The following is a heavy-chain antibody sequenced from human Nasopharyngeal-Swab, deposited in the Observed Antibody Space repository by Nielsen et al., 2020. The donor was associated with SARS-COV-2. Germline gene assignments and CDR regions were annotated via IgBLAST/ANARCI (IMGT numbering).Heavy chain of an antibody. Sequence: SETLSLTCAVSGGSISSSNWWSWVRQPPGKGLEWIGEIYHSGSTNYNPSLKSRVTISVDKSKNQFSLKLSSVTAADTAVYYCASEWFGELDDYYYGMDVWGQGTTVTVS. CDR2: IYHSGST. V-gene: IGHV4-4*02. CDR3: ASEWFGELDDYYYGMDV. D-gene: IGHD3-10*01. J-gene: IGHJ6*02. CDR1: GGSISSSNW.